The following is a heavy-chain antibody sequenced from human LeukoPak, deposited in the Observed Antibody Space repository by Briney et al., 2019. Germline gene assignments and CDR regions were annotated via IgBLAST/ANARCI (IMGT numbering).Heavy chain of an antibody. D-gene: IGHD5-24*01. V-gene: IGHV4-30-4*01. Sequence: SQTLSLTCTVSGGSISSGDYYWSWIPHPPGKGLEWMGYIYYSGSTYYNPSLKSRVTISVDTSKNQFSLKLSSVTAADTAVYYCARTWGRDGYNYFGYWGQGTLVTVSS. CDR3: ARTWGRDGYNYFGY. CDR2: IYYSGST. CDR1: GGSISSGDYY. J-gene: IGHJ4*02.